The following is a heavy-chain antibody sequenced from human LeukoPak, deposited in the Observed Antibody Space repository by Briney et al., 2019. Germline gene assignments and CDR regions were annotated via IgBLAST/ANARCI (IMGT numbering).Heavy chain of an antibody. CDR3: AEGRGGYCSGGSCYSAADAFDI. V-gene: IGHV3-23*01. J-gene: IGHJ3*02. Sequence: WIRQAPGKGLEWVSTISGSGGSTYYADSVKGRFTISRDNSKNTLYLQMNSLRAEDMAVYHCAEGRGGYCSGGSCYSAADAFDIWGQGTMVTVSS. CDR2: ISGSGGST. D-gene: IGHD2-15*01.